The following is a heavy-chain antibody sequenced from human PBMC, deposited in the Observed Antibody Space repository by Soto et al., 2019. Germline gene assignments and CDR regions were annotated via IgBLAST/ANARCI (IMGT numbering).Heavy chain of an antibody. V-gene: IGHV1-69*08. CDR2: IIPILGIA. D-gene: IGHD2-15*01. CDR3: ARDAGGCSRVYYYYYYYMDV. Sequence: QVQLVQSGAEVKKPGSSVKVSCKASGGTFSSYTISWVRQAPGQGLEWMGRIIPILGIANYAQKFQGRVTITADKSTSTAYMELRSLRSEHTAVYYCARDAGGCSRVYYYYYYYMDVWGKVTTVTVSS. J-gene: IGHJ6*03. CDR1: GGTFSSYT.